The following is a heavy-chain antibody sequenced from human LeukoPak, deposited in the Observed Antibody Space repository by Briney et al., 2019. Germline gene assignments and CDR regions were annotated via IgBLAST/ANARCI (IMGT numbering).Heavy chain of an antibody. CDR1: GYTFTGYY. J-gene: IGHJ4*02. CDR2: INPNSGGT. V-gene: IGHV1-2*02. D-gene: IGHD2-21*02. Sequence: GASVKVSCKASGYTFTGYYMHWVRQAPGQGLEWMGWINPNSGGTNYAQKFQGRVTMTRDTSISTAYMELSRLRSDDTAVYYCARAPAFAYCGGHCYSDPFDYWGQGTLVTVSS. CDR3: ARAPAFAYCGGHCYSDPFDY.